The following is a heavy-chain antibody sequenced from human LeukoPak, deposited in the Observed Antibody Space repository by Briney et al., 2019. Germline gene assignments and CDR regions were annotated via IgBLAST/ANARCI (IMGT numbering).Heavy chain of an antibody. V-gene: IGHV3-7*01. J-gene: IGHJ6*02. CDR1: GFAVSTSW. D-gene: IGHD3-16*01. Sequence: GSLRLSCAASGFAVSTSWMGWVRQAPGKGLEWVASLQDDGSHQYYVDSAKGRFTISRENAKNSLFLQMNSLRAEDTAVYYCARDNYLFGGYYYYYGMDVWGQGTTVTVSS. CDR3: ARDNYLFGGYYYYYGMDV. CDR2: LQDDGSHQ.